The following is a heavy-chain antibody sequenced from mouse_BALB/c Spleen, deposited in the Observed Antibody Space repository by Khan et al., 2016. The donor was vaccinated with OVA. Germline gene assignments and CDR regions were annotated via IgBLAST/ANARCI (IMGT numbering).Heavy chain of an antibody. CDR1: GFTFSTYG. CDR3: ARRAYYYNSEGFAY. D-gene: IGHD1-1*01. CDR2: ISSGGSYT. Sequence: EVQGVESGGDLVKPGGSLKLSCAASGFTFSTYGMSWVRQTPDKRLEWVATISSGGSYTYYPDNVKGRFTISRDNAKNTLYLQMSSLKSEDTAMYYCARRAYYYNSEGFAYWGRGTLVTVSA. V-gene: IGHV5-6*01. J-gene: IGHJ3*01.